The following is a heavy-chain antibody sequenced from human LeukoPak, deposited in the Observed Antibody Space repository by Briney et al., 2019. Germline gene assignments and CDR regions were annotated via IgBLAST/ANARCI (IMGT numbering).Heavy chain of an antibody. CDR1: GFTFSSYS. D-gene: IGHD1-1*01. J-gene: IGHJ4*02. Sequence: GGSLRLSCAASGFTFSSYSMSWVRQAPGRGLEWVANIHPEGNEKYHVESVKGRFTISRDNAKNSLFLQMNGLRVEDTAVYYCARGDDFSGDHWGQGTLVTVSS. V-gene: IGHV3-7*04. CDR2: IHPEGNEK. CDR3: ARGDDFSGDH.